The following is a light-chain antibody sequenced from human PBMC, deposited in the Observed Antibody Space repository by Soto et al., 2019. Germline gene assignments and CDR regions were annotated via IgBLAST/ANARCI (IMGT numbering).Light chain of an antibody. V-gene: IGKV3-20*01. Sequence: EIVLTQSPGTLSLSPGERATLSCRASQTINSNYLVWFQQKPGQAPRLLIYGASSRATGIPDRFSGSGSGTDFTLTISSLEPEDFAVYYCQQCDRSAWTFGQGTKVDIK. J-gene: IGKJ1*01. CDR2: GAS. CDR3: QQCDRSAWT. CDR1: QTINSNY.